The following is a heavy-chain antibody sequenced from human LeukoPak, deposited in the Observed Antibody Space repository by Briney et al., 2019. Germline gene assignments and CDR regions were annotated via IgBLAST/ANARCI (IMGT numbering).Heavy chain of an antibody. V-gene: IGHV3-30*18. D-gene: IGHD6-13*01. CDR3: AKDNVAAAGRYFDY. CDR2: ISYDGSNK. J-gene: IGHJ4*02. Sequence: HSGGSLRLSCAASGFTFSNYGMHWVRQAPGKGLEWVVLISYDGSNKYFADSVKGRFTISRDNSKNTLYLQMHSLRAEDTAVYYCAKDNVAAAGRYFDYWGQGTLVTVSS. CDR1: GFTFSNYG.